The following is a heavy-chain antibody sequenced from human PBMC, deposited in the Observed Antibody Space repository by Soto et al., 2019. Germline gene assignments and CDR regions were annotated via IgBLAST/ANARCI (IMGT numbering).Heavy chain of an antibody. CDR3: ATSGSFFRPSLGYFDY. D-gene: IGHD1-26*01. CDR1: GFTFTGHY. V-gene: IGHV1-2*02. J-gene: IGHJ4*02. Sequence: ASVKVSCKASGFTFTGHYIHWVRQAPGQGLEWMGWINPNSGGTSYAQKFQGRVTMTRDTSITTAYMELSRLSSDDTAVYYCATSGSFFRPSLGYFDYWGQGPLVTVSS. CDR2: INPNSGGT.